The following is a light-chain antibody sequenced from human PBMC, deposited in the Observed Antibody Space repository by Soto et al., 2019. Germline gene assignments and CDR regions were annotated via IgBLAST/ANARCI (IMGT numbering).Light chain of an antibody. V-gene: IGKV3-15*01. Sequence: EVVMTQSPATLSVSPGEGATLSCRASESVSINLAWYQQKPGQAPRLLLYGASTRATGIPARFSGSGSGTEFTLTFSSLQPEDFAIYCCQQYNNWPLTFGGGTKVEI. CDR2: GAS. CDR1: ESVSIN. J-gene: IGKJ4*01. CDR3: QQYNNWPLT.